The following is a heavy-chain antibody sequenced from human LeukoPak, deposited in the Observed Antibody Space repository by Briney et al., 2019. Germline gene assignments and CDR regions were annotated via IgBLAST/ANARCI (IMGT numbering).Heavy chain of an antibody. V-gene: IGHV3-21*01. D-gene: IGHD3-10*01. CDR3: ARDSSGSDHFDN. J-gene: IGHJ4*02. Sequence: GGSLRLSCAASGFXFSTYSINWVRQAPGKGLEWVSSISSSSSFIYYADSVKGRFSISRDNAKNSLYLQMNSLRAEDTAVYYCARDSSGSDHFDNWGQGTLVTVSS. CDR2: ISSSSSFI. CDR1: GFXFSTYS.